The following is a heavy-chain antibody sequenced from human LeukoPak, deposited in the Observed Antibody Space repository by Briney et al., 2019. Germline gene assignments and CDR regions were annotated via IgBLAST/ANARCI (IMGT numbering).Heavy chain of an antibody. D-gene: IGHD1-26*01. CDR1: GFTFDAYA. CDR2: INKDGSAT. CDR3: ATWAFYHSLDV. V-gene: IGHV3-43*02. J-gene: IGHJ6*02. Sequence: GGSLRLSCEASGFTFDAYAMHWVRQAPGKGLEWVSLINKDGSATYYADSVKGRFTISRNNSKNSLYLQMNSLRSEDTALYYCATWAFYHSLDVWGQGTTVTVSS.